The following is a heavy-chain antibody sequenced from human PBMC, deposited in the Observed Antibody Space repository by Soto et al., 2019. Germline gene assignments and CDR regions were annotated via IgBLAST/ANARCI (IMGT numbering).Heavy chain of an antibody. V-gene: IGHV1-18*04. D-gene: IGHD2-15*01. CDR2: ITTYNGNT. CDR3: ARFSGGVYNTYYFYYGMDV. CDR1: GYSFTSYG. J-gene: IGHJ6*02. Sequence: GASVKVSCKASGYSFTSYGISWVRHAPGQGLDWIGWITTYNGNTKYAQDLQGRVTMTTDTSTSTAYMELRSLRSDDTAVYYCARFSGGVYNTYYFYYGMDVWGPGTTVKVFS.